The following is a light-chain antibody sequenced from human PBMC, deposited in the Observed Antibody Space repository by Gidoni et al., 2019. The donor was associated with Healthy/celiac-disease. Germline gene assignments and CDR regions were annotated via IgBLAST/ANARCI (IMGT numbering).Light chain of an antibody. V-gene: IGLV3-19*01. CDR2: GKN. J-gene: IGLJ2*01. Sequence: APAVSVALGQTVRITCQGDSLRSYYASWYQQKPGQAPVLVIYGKNNRPSGIPDRFSGSSSGNTASLTITGAQAEDEADYYCNSRDSSGNHLVFGGGTKLTVL. CDR1: SLRSYY. CDR3: NSRDSSGNHLV.